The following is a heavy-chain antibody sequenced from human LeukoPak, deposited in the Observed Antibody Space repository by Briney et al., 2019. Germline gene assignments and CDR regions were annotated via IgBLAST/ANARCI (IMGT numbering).Heavy chain of an antibody. D-gene: IGHD2-15*01. CDR3: ARDYCSGGRCYSVDY. CDR1: GFTFSSYS. CDR2: ITSSSSSI. Sequence: PGGSLRLSCAASGFTFSSYSVNWVRQAPGKGLEWVSYITSSSSSIYYADSVKGRFTISRDNAKDSLYLQMNSLRAEDTAMYYCARDYCSGGRCYSVDYWGQGTLVTVSS. J-gene: IGHJ4*02. V-gene: IGHV3-48*04.